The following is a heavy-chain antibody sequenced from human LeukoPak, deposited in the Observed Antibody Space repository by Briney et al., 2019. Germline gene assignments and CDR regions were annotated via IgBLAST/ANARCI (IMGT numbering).Heavy chain of an antibody. CDR2: INHNGNVN. CDR1: GFTFSSYW. D-gene: IGHD6-13*01. Sequence: GGSLRLSCAASGFTFSSYWMNWACQAPGKGLEWVASINHNGNVNYYVDSVKGRFTISRDNAKNSLYLQMSNLRAEDTAVYYCAKDWGIPARGKVEYFQDWGQGTLVTVSS. J-gene: IGHJ1*01. CDR3: AKDWGIPARGKVEYFQD. V-gene: IGHV3-7*03.